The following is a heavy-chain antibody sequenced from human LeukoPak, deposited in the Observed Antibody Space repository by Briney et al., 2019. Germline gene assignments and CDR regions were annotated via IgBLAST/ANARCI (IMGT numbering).Heavy chain of an antibody. Sequence: ASVKVSCKASGYTFTSYDINWVRQATGQGLEWMGWMNPNSGNTGYAQKFQGRVTMTRNTSISTAYMELSSLRSEDTAVYYCARGRVVLGVIYPHIFGNQLHQQNWFDPWGQGTLVTVSS. D-gene: IGHD3-10*01. V-gene: IGHV1-8*01. J-gene: IGHJ5*02. CDR1: GYTFTSYD. CDR2: MNPNSGNT. CDR3: ARGRVVLGVIYPHIFGNQLHQQNWFDP.